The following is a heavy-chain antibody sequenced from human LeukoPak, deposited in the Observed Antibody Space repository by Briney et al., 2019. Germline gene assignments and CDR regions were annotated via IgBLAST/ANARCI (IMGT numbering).Heavy chain of an antibody. CDR2: IYYSGST. J-gene: IGHJ4*02. V-gene: IGHV4-59*01. CDR3: ARIRGYYYDQTGRGHFDY. CDR1: GGSISSYY. D-gene: IGHD3-22*01. Sequence: PSETLSLTCTVSGGSISSYYWSWIRQPPGKGLDWIGYIYYSGSTNYNPSLKSRVTISVDTSKNQFSLKLSSVTAADTAVYYCARIRGYYYDQTGRGHFDYWGQGTLVTVSS.